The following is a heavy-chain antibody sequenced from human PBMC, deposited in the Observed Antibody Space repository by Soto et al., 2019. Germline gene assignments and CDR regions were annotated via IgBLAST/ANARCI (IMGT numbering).Heavy chain of an antibody. D-gene: IGHD6-13*01. CDR3: ARHSSRPRVDY. V-gene: IGHV3-7*05. J-gene: IGHJ4*02. Sequence: HPGGSLRLSCAASGFTFSSYLMTWVRQAPGKGLEWVANIKQDGSEKYYVDSVKGRFTISRDNAKNSLYLQMNSLRAEDTAVYYCARHSSRPRVDYWGQGTLVTVSS. CDR2: IKQDGSEK. CDR1: GFTFSSYL.